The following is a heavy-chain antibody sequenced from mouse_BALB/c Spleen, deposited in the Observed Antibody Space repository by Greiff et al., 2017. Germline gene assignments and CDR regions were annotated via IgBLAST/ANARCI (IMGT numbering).Heavy chain of an antibody. CDR2: ISYSGST. V-gene: IGHV3-2*02. J-gene: IGHJ1*01. CDR1: GYSITSDYA. CDR3: ALYYGSSYWYFDV. Sequence: EVQLVESGPGLVKPSQSLSLTCTVTGYSITSDYAWNWIRQFPGNKLEWMGYISYSGSTSYNPSLKSRISITRDTSKNQFFLQLNSVTTEDTATYYCALYYGSSYWYFDVWGAGTTVTVSS. D-gene: IGHD1-1*01.